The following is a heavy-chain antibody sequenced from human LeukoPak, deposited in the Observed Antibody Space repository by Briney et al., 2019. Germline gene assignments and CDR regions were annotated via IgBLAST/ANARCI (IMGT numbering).Heavy chain of an antibody. Sequence: SETLSLTCTVSGYSISSGYYWGWIRQPPGKGLEWIGSIYHSGSTYYNPSLKSRVTISVDTSKNQFSLKLSSVTAADTAVYYCARDVGDYGDPNWFDPWGQGTLVTVSS. CDR3: ARDVGDYGDPNWFDP. V-gene: IGHV4-38-2*02. CDR2: IYHSGST. D-gene: IGHD4-17*01. J-gene: IGHJ5*02. CDR1: GYSISSGYY.